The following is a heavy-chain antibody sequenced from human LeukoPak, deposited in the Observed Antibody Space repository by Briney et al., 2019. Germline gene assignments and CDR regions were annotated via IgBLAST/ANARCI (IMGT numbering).Heavy chain of an antibody. Sequence: GGSLRLSCVASGFSFRDYDMHWVRQPPGKGLGWVAFIRYDGSTSYYAESVKGRFTISRDNAKNSLYLQMNSLRAEDTAVYYCASGFWGYCSRTSCPLDYWGQGTLVTVSS. J-gene: IGHJ4*02. D-gene: IGHD2-2*01. CDR3: ASGFWGYCSRTSCPLDY. V-gene: IGHV3-30*02. CDR2: IRYDGSTS. CDR1: GFSFRDYD.